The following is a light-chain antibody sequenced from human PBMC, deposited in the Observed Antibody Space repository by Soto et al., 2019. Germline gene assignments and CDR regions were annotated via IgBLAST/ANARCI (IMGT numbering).Light chain of an antibody. CDR3: QQYNNWPPIT. CDR1: QNISNY. J-gene: IGKJ5*01. V-gene: IGKV3-11*01. Sequence: IVFTHSSATFSFSLVKRATLSCRASQNISNYLIWYQQKPGQAPRLLIYDVSNRATGIPARFSGSGSGTDFTLTISSLQSEDFAVYYCQQYNNWPPITFGQGTRLEIK. CDR2: DVS.